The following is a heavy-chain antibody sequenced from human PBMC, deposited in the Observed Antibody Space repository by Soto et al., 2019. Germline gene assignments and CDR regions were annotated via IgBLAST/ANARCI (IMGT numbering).Heavy chain of an antibody. Sequence: SETLSLTCTVSGAPISSGDYYWYWIRKSAGKGLEWIGRIYATGTTDYNPSLKSRVMMSVDTSKKQFSLKLRSVTAADTAVYYCVRDGTKTLRDWFDPWGQGISVTVSS. J-gene: IGHJ5*02. V-gene: IGHV4-61*02. CDR3: VRDGTKTLRDWFDP. CDR2: IYATGTT. CDR1: GAPISSGDYY. D-gene: IGHD1-1*01.